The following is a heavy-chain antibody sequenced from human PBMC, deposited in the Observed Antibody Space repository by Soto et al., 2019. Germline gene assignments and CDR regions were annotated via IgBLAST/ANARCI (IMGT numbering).Heavy chain of an antibody. CDR1: GVSISSYF. J-gene: IGHJ4*02. Sequence: SETPSLTCSVSGVSISSYFWSWIRQVPGRGLEWIGYTYHRGSTNYSPSLKSRVAISLDTSENQFSLKVNSVTAADTAVYYCARIGGYHGPLDYWGQGTPVTVSS. CDR3: ARIGGYHGPLDY. D-gene: IGHD6-25*01. CDR2: TYHRGST. V-gene: IGHV4-59*01.